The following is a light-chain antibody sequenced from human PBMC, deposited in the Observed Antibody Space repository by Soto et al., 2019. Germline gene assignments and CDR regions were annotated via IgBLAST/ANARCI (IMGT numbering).Light chain of an antibody. V-gene: IGKV1-27*01. CDR3: QTYNSAPRT. CDR2: TDS. CDR1: QGIGNY. Sequence: DIQMTQSPSSLSASVGDRVTITCRACQGIGNYLAWYHQKPGQVPKVLIYTDSILHTGVPSRFSGSGSGTDFTLTISSLQPEDVVTSYRQTYNSAPRTFGPGTKVAIK. J-gene: IGKJ3*01.